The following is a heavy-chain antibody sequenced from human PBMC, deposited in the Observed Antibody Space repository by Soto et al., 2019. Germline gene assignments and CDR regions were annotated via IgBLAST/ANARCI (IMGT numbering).Heavy chain of an antibody. V-gene: IGHV3-49*03. CDR2: ITSKAYGGTV. J-gene: IGHJ4*02. Sequence: EVHLVESGGGLVQPGRSLRLSCTTSGFTFGDYAMSWFRQAPGKGLEWLGYITSKAYGGTVDYAASVKGRITISRDDSKSIAYLQMNSLKTEDTAVYYCVRDMDRGTAGYWGQGILVTVSS. CDR1: GFTFGDYA. CDR3: VRDMDRGTAGY. D-gene: IGHD3-10*01.